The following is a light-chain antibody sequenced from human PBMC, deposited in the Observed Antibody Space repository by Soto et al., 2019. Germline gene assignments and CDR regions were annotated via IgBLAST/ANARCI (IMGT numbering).Light chain of an antibody. V-gene: IGKV3-20*01. CDR3: QQYDDSET. Sequence: EIVLTQSPDTLSLSPGERATLSCRASQSVSSDYLAWYQQKPGQAPRLLIYGASNRATGVPDRFSGSGSGTDFTLTISRLEPKDFAVYYCQQYDDSETFGQGTKVEIK. CDR2: GAS. CDR1: QSVSSDY. J-gene: IGKJ1*01.